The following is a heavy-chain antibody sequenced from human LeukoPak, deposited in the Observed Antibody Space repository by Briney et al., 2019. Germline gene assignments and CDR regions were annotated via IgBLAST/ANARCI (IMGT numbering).Heavy chain of an antibody. CDR1: GYTFTSYD. CDR3: ARDGSTVTHDY. V-gene: IGHV1-46*01. CDR2: INPSGGST. J-gene: IGHJ4*02. Sequence: ASVKVSCKASGYTFTSYDMHWVRQAPGQGLEWMGIINPSGGSTSYAQKFQGRVTMTRDTSTSTVYMELSSLRSEDTAVYYCARDGSTVTHDYWGQGTLVTVSS. D-gene: IGHD4-17*01.